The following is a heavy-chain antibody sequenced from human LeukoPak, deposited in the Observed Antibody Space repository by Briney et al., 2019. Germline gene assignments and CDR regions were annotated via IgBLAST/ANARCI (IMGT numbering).Heavy chain of an antibody. Sequence: GGSLRLSCAASGFTVSSNYMSWVRQAPGKGLEWVSVIYSGGSTYYADSVKGRFTISRDNAKNSLYLQMNSLRAEDTAVYYCARDRIAARQLADYWGQGTLVTVSS. J-gene: IGHJ4*02. CDR1: GFTVSSNY. CDR2: IYSGGST. CDR3: ARDRIAARQLADY. D-gene: IGHD6-6*01. V-gene: IGHV3-66*01.